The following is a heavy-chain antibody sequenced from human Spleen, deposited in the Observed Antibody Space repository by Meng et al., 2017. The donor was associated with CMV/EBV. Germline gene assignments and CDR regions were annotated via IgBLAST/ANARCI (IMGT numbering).Heavy chain of an antibody. Sequence: FVVSGHYMSWIRQAPGKGLEWVSVIYSGGTTYYADSVKGRFTISRDESKNTLHLQMNSLRPDDTAVYYCARSMRYCSSTSCLNWFDPWGQGTLVTVSS. V-gene: IGHV3-66*01. D-gene: IGHD2-2*01. CDR1: FVVSGHY. CDR2: IYSGGTT. J-gene: IGHJ5*02. CDR3: ARSMRYCSSTSCLNWFDP.